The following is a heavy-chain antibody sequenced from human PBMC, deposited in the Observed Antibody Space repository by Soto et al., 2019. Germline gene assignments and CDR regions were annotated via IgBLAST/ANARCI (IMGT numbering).Heavy chain of an antibody. J-gene: IGHJ6*02. CDR1: GGSINSADYY. CDR2: IFYSGST. D-gene: IGHD3-9*01. Sequence: QVQLQESGPGLVKPSQTLSLTCTVSGGSINSADYYWTWIRQPPGKGLEWIGYIFYSGSTFYNPSLKSRVSISVDTSKNQFSLRLTSVTATDTAVYYCARDPRTGYYSGHYTMDVWGQGTTVTVSS. CDR3: ARDPRTGYYSGHYTMDV. V-gene: IGHV4-30-4*01.